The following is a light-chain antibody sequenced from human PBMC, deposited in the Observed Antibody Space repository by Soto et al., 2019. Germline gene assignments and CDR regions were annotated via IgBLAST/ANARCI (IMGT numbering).Light chain of an antibody. CDR2: GTS. Sequence: EVVLTQSPATLSLSPGERATLSCRASQSVSSTYLAWYQQQPGQAPRLLMSGTSNRATGTPDRFSGSGSGTDFTVTISRLEPEDFAVYYCQQYGSPPITFGQGTRLEIK. CDR1: QSVSSTY. CDR3: QQYGSPPIT. V-gene: IGKV3-20*01. J-gene: IGKJ5*01.